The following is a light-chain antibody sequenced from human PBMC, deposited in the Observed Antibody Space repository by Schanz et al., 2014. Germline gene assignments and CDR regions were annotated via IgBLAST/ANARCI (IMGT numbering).Light chain of an antibody. CDR1: QSVSSN. CDR2: GAS. J-gene: IGKJ1*01. Sequence: EIVMTQSPATLSVSPGERATLSCRASQSVSSNLAWYQQKPGQAPRLLIYGASTRATGIPARLSGSGSGTEFTLTISSLQSEECAVYYCQNYNNWPPVWTFGQGTKVEIK. CDR3: QNYNNWPPVWT. V-gene: IGKV3-15*01.